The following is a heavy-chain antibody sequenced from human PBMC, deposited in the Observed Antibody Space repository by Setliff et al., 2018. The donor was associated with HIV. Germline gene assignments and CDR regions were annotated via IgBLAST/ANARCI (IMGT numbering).Heavy chain of an antibody. D-gene: IGHD6-6*01. Sequence: GSLRLSCATSGFAFSDYDFHWVRQVTGEGLEWVSAIGTGGDTYYADSVKGRFTISRENAKNSLYLQMNNVRAGDTAVYYCTRELNGHTSSHYYFGLDAWGQGTTVTVSS. CDR1: GFAFSDYD. J-gene: IGHJ6*02. CDR2: IGTGGDT. CDR3: TRELNGHTSSHYYFGLDA. V-gene: IGHV3-13*01.